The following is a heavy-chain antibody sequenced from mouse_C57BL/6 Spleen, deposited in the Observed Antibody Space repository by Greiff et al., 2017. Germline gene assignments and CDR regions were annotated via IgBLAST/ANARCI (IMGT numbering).Heavy chain of an antibody. CDR1: GFTFSNYC. V-gene: IGHV6-3*01. CDR2: IRLKSDNYAT. J-gene: IGHJ2*01. Sequence: EVMLVESGGGLVQPGGSLKLSCVASGFTFSNYCMNWVRQSPEKGLEWVAHIRLKSDNYATQYAESVKGRFTISRDDSKSSVYLQMNNLRAEDSGIYYCTDLTGYYFDYWGQGTTLTVSS. CDR3: TDLTGYYFDY. D-gene: IGHD4-1*01.